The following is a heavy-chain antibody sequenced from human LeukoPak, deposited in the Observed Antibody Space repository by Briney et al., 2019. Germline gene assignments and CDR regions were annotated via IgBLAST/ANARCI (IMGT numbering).Heavy chain of an antibody. D-gene: IGHD3-22*01. V-gene: IGHV5-51*01. J-gene: IGHJ4*02. CDR1: GYSFTSYW. Sequence: GESLKISCKGSGYSFTSYWISWVRQMPGKGLEWMGIIYPGDSDTRYSPSFQGQVTISADKSISTAYLQWSSLKASDTAMYYCARRGYYDSSGYYFFDYWGQGTLVTVSS. CDR3: ARRGYYDSSGYYFFDY. CDR2: IYPGDSDT.